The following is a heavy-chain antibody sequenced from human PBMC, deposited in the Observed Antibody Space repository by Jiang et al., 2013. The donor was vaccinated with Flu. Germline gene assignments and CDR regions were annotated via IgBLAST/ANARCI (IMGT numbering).Heavy chain of an antibody. J-gene: IGHJ5*01. CDR2: IYHGGSM. Sequence: GPGLVKPSGTLSLNCAISGASISDTNWWGWVRQPPGKGLEWIGEIYHGGSMHYNPSLGSRVTVSMDKAKNQFSLRLTSVTAADTAIYYCARINYYQSGSHDSWGQGTLVTVSS. V-gene: IGHV4-4*02. CDR1: GASISDTNW. CDR3: ARINYYQSGSHDS. D-gene: IGHD3-10*01.